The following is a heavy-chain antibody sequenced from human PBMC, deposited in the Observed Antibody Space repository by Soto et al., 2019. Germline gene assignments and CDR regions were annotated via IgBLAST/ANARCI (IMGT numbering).Heavy chain of an antibody. Sequence: QVQLVQSGAEVKKPGASVKVSCKASGYTFTSYAMHWVRQDPGQRLEWMGWINAGNGNTKYSQKFQGRVTITRDTSASTAYMELSSLRSEDTAVYYCAFNYWYSSSSDWYFDLWGRGTLVTVSS. D-gene: IGHD6-6*01. CDR3: AFNYWYSSSSDWYFDL. J-gene: IGHJ2*01. CDR1: GYTFTSYA. CDR2: INAGNGNT. V-gene: IGHV1-3*01.